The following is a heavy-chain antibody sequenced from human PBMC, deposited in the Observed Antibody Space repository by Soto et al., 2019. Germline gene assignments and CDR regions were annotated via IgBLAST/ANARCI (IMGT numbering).Heavy chain of an antibody. CDR3: AKDKPGTTSFDY. CDR2: ISDRGDTT. V-gene: IGHV3-23*01. Sequence: GGSLRLSCAASGFTISSNAMYWVRQAPGKGLEWVSEISDRGDTTHYADSVKGRFTISRDTSKNTLYLQLNTLRADDTAVYYCAKDKPGTTSFDYWGQGTLVTVSS. CDR1: GFTISSNA. D-gene: IGHD1-1*01. J-gene: IGHJ4*02.